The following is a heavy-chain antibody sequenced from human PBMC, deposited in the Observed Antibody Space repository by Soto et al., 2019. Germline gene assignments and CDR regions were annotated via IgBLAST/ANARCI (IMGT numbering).Heavy chain of an antibody. D-gene: IGHD3-10*01. V-gene: IGHV4-31*03. CDR2: IYYSGIT. CDR1: GASISSGGYY. CDR3: ARTSGLVGWFDP. Sequence: TLSLTCPVSGASISSGGYYWSWLRQHPGKGLEWIGYIYYSGITYYNPSLKSRVTISVDTSKNQFSLTLSSVTAADTAVYYCARTSGLVGWFDPWGQGTPVTVYS. J-gene: IGHJ5*02.